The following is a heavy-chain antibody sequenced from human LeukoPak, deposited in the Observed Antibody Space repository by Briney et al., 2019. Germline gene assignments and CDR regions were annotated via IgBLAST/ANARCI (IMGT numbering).Heavy chain of an antibody. J-gene: IGHJ5*02. CDR2: ISWNSGTI. D-gene: IGHD3-3*01. Sequence: PGRSLRLSCAASGFTFDNYAMNWVRQVPGKGLEWISLISWNSGTIGYADSVKGRFTISRDNAKNSLYLQMNSLRAEDTAVYYCARAVNSLAYYDFWSGYGNWFDPWGQGTLVTVSS. V-gene: IGHV3-9*01. CDR1: GFTFDNYA. CDR3: ARAVNSLAYYDFWSGYGNWFDP.